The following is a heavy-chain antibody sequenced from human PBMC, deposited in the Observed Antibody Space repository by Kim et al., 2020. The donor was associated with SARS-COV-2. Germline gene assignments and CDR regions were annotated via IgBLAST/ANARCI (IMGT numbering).Heavy chain of an antibody. D-gene: IGHD3-22*01. CDR1: GYTFTSYG. Sequence: ASVKVSCKASGYTFTSYGISWVRQAPGQGLEWMGWISAYNGNTNYAQKLQGRVTMTTDTSTSTAYMELRSLRSDDTAVYYCARHPDDSSGYYRTFHFDYWGQGTLVTVSS. CDR3: ARHPDDSSGYYRTFHFDY. J-gene: IGHJ4*02. CDR2: ISAYNGNT. V-gene: IGHV1-18*01.